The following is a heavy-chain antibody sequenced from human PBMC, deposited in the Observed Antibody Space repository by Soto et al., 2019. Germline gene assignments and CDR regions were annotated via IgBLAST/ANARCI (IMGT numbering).Heavy chain of an antibody. CDR2: IGTRSDI. CDR3: AREETAWPLAYGLDV. D-gene: IGHD2-21*02. J-gene: IGHJ6*02. CDR1: GFTFSSYS. Sequence: GGSLRLSCAASGFTFSSYSMHWVRQAPGKGLEWVSSIGTRSDIYYADSVKGRFTISRDNAKNSLSLQMNSMTAEDSAVYYCAREETAWPLAYGLDVWGQGTTVTVSS. V-gene: IGHV3-21*01.